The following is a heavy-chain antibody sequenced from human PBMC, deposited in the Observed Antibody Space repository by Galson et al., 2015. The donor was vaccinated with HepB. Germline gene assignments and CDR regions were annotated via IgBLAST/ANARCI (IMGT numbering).Heavy chain of an antibody. CDR1: GYTFTGYY. CDR2: INPNSGGT. CDR3: ARAGYSSGLGFDY. Sequence: SVKVSCRASGYTFTGYYMHWVRQAPGQGLEWMGRINPNSGGTNYAQKFQGRVTMTRDTSISTAYMELSRLRSDDTAVYYCARAGYSSGLGFDYWGQGTLVTVSS. V-gene: IGHV1-2*06. J-gene: IGHJ4*02. D-gene: IGHD6-19*01.